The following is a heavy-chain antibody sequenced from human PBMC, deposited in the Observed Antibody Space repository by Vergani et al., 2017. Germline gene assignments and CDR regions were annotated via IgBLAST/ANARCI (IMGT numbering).Heavy chain of an antibody. D-gene: IGHD2-15*01. Sequence: QVQLVESGGGLVKPGGSLRLSCAASGFTFRDYYMSWIRQAPGKGLEWVSYISSSGSTIYYADSVKGRFTISRDNAKNSLYLQMNSLRAEDTAVYYCARVRYCSGGTCSPHFYYYFYYMDVWGKGTTVTVSS. J-gene: IGHJ6*03. V-gene: IGHV3-11*01. CDR1: GFTFRDYY. CDR3: ARVRYCSGGTCSPHFYYYFYYMDV. CDR2: ISSSGSTI.